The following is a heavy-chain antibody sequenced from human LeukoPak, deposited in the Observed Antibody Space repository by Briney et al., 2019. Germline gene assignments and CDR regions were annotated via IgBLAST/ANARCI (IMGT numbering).Heavy chain of an antibody. V-gene: IGHV1-69*05. CDR1: GGTFSSYA. D-gene: IGHD6-13*01. J-gene: IGHJ6*03. CDR3: ARVAVRQPPYYYYYYMDV. CDR2: IIPIFGTA. Sequence: SVKVSCKASGGTFSSYAISWVRQAPGQGLEWMGGIIPIFGTANYAQKFQGRVTITTDESTSTAYMELSSLRSEDTAVYYCARVAVRQPPYYYYYYMDVWGKGTTVTVSS.